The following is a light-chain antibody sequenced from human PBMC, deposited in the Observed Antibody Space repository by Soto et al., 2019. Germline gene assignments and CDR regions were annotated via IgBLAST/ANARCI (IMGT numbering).Light chain of an antibody. Sequence: EIVLAPSPAPLSLSPGARATLSCRASQSVSTYLAWYQQKPGQAPRLLIYDASNGATGIPARFSGSGSGTDFTLTISRLEPEDFAVYYCQQYGSSGTFGQGTKVDI. CDR1: QSVSTY. CDR2: DAS. CDR3: QQYGSSGT. J-gene: IGKJ1*01. V-gene: IGKV3-20*01.